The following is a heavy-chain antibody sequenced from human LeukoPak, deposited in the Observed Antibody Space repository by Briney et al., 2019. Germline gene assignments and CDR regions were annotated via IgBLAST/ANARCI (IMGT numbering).Heavy chain of an antibody. D-gene: IGHD2-15*01. Sequence: PGGSLRLSCAASGFTLSSFAMSWVRQGPGKGLEWVSAISVSGNTYHADSVKGRFTISRDSYKNTLYLQMNSLRAEDAAVYYCAKAPVTTCSGAYCYPFDYWGQGNLVTVSS. CDR1: GFTLSSFA. CDR3: AKAPVTTCSGAYCYPFDY. J-gene: IGHJ4*02. V-gene: IGHV3-23*01. CDR2: ISVSGNT.